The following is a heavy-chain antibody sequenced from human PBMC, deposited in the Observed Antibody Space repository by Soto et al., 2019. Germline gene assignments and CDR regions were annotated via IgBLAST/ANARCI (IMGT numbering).Heavy chain of an antibody. V-gene: IGHV1-2*02. CDR3: ARGPSYGSAYGMDV. J-gene: IGHJ6*02. Sequence: ASVKVSFKASGYTFSDYYIHWVRQAPGQGLEGMGGISPRIGSANFAQRFQGRVRMTTDTSITTAYMELSRLKSDDSAVYYCARGPSYGSAYGMDVWGQGTTVTVSS. CDR1: GYTFSDYY. CDR2: ISPRIGSA. D-gene: IGHD3-10*01.